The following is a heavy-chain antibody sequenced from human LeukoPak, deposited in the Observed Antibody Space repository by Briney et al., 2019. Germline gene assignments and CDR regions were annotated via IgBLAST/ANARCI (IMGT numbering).Heavy chain of an antibody. CDR3: ARVRGGYYFDY. V-gene: IGHV3-48*01. CDR1: GFTFGSYS. CDR2: IGSSI. J-gene: IGHJ4*02. Sequence: GGSLRLSCAASGFTFGSYSMKWVRQTPGKGLEGISYIGSSIYYADSVKGRFTISRDNAKNSLYLQMNSLRAEDTAVYYCARVRGGYYFDYWGQGTLVTVSS. D-gene: IGHD4-23*01.